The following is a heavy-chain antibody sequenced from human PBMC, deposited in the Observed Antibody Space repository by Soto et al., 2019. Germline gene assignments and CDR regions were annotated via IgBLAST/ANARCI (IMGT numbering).Heavy chain of an antibody. Sequence: QVQLQQWGAGLLKPSETLSLTCAVYGGSFSGYYWSWIRQPPGKGLEWIGEINHSGSTNYNPSLKSRVTISVDTSKNQFSLKLSSVTAADTAVYYCARGPRSAGPTSIAWFDPWGQGTLVTVSS. CDR2: INHSGST. CDR1: GGSFSGYY. V-gene: IGHV4-34*01. D-gene: IGHD6-6*01. CDR3: ARGPRSAGPTSIAWFDP. J-gene: IGHJ5*02.